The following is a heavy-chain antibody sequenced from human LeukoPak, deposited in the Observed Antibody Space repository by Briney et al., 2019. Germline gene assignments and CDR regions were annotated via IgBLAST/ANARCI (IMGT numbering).Heavy chain of an antibody. D-gene: IGHD2-15*01. Sequence: GESLKISCQDSGYSFTSYWIGWVRQMPGKGLEWMGIIFPGDSDTRYNPSLQGQVTISADKSINTAYLQWSSLKASDTAIYYCAREGSGAANDYWGQGTLVTVSS. CDR3: AREGSGAANDY. J-gene: IGHJ4*02. CDR2: IFPGDSDT. V-gene: IGHV5-51*01. CDR1: GYSFTSYW.